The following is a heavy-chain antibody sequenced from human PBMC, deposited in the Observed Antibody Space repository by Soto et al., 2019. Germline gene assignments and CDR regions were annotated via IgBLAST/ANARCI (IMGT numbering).Heavy chain of an antibody. Sequence: QLQLQESGPGLVKPSETLSLTCTVSGGSISSSSYYWGWIRQPPGKGLEWIGSIYYSGSTYYNPSLKSRVTISVDTSKNQFSLKLSSVTAADTAVYYCARHSVNSYYDILTGYYIGGRAFDYWGQGTLVTVSS. V-gene: IGHV4-39*01. CDR3: ARHSVNSYYDILTGYYIGGRAFDY. J-gene: IGHJ4*02. D-gene: IGHD3-9*01. CDR2: IYYSGST. CDR1: GGSISSSSYY.